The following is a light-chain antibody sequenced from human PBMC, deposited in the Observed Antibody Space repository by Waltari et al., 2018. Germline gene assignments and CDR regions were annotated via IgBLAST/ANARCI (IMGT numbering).Light chain of an antibody. CDR1: RSNIGRNS. CDR3: GAWDGSLSADV. V-gene: IGLV1-51*01. CDR2: ENN. Sequence: QSVLTQPPSASAAPGQRVTISCSGSRSNIGRNSVAWYQHVPGTAPKVLIYENNKRPSGIPDRFYGSKSGTSATLGITGLQTGDEADYFCGAWDGSLSADVFGTGTKVTVL. J-gene: IGLJ1*01.